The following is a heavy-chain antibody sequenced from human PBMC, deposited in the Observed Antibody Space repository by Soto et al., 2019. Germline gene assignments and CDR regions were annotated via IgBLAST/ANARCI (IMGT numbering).Heavy chain of an antibody. Sequence: EVQLLESGGGVVEPGGTLRLSCTASGFSFSSCTMSWVRQAPGKGPEWVSRIRGSGEYIRYADSVEGRFTISRDNSRNTLYLEMTGLRVDDTALYYCAKGDVGVTAPDSWGRGTLVTVAS. D-gene: IGHD2-8*01. CDR1: GFSFSSCT. CDR3: AKGDVGVTAPDS. J-gene: IGHJ4*02. V-gene: IGHV3-23*01. CDR2: IRGSGEYI.